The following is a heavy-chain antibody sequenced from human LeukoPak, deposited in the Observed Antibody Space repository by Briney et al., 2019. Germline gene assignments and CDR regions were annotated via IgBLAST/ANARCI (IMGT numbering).Heavy chain of an antibody. Sequence: PSETLSLTCTVSGGSISSYYWSWIRQPPGKGLEWIGYIYYSGSTNYNPSLKSRVTISVDTSKNQFSLKLSSVTAADTAVYYCARLKWLRSDFDYWGQGTLVTVSS. J-gene: IGHJ4*02. CDR2: IYYSGST. CDR1: GGSISSYY. CDR3: ARLKWLRSDFDY. V-gene: IGHV4-59*08. D-gene: IGHD5-12*01.